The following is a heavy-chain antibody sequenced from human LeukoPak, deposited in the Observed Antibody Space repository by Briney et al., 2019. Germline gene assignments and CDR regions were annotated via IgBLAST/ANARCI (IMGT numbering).Heavy chain of an antibody. D-gene: IGHD5-18*01. CDR3: ARHVEDTAMVTNYYYYMDV. CDR2: IYPGDSDT. V-gene: IGHV5-51*01. CDR1: GYSFTSYW. J-gene: IGHJ6*03. Sequence: GESLKISCKGSGYSFTSYWIGWVRQMPGKGLEWMGIIYPGDSDTRYSPSFQGQVTISADKPISTAYLQWSSLKASDTAVYYCARHVEDTAMVTNYYYYMDVWGKGTTVTVSS.